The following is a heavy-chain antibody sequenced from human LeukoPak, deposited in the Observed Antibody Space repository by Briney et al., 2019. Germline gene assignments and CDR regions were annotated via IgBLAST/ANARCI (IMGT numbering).Heavy chain of an antibody. CDR2: IRYDGSDK. J-gene: IGHJ4*02. Sequence: GGSLRLSCAASGFTFTNYDMHWVRQAPGKGLEWVALIRYDGSDKYYTDSVKGRFIISRGNSKNTLYLQMNSLRAEDTAVYYCAKDRSYEFWGQGTLVTVSS. D-gene: IGHD3-22*01. CDR1: GFTFTNYD. CDR3: AKDRSYEF. V-gene: IGHV3-30*02.